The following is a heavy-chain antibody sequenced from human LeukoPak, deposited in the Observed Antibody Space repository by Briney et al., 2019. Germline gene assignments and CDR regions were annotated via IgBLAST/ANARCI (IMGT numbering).Heavy chain of an antibody. CDR2: ISGSGGST. CDR3: AKEGYYYDSSGYYPPTF. CDR1: GFTFSSYA. J-gene: IGHJ4*02. D-gene: IGHD3-22*01. V-gene: IGHV3-23*01. Sequence: GGSLRLYCAASGFTFSSYAMSWVRQAPGKGLEWVSAISGSGGSTYYADSVKGRFTISRDNSKNTLYLQMNSLRAEDTAVYYCAKEGYYYDSSGYYPPTFWGQGTLVTVSS.